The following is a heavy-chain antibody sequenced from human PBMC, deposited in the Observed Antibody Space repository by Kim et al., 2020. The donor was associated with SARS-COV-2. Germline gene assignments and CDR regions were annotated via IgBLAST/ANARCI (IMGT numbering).Heavy chain of an antibody. V-gene: IGHV3-30*03. Sequence: GGSLRLSCEASGFSLTKYGMHWVRQAPGTGLEWVAFMSYDGSVKYYGETVKGRFTISRDTSKNTLFLQMNSLRAEDTAVYYCTRGAVSGYHAFVFWGQGSRVTLSS. CDR2: MSYDGSVK. D-gene: IGHD6-19*01. CDR1: GFSLTKYG. J-gene: IGHJ3*01. CDR3: TRGAVSGYHAFVF.